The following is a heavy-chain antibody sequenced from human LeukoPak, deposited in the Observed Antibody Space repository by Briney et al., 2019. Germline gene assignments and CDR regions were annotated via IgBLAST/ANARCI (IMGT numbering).Heavy chain of an antibody. CDR1: GYTFTSYG. V-gene: IGHV1-18*01. CDR2: ISAYNGNT. Sequence: ASVKVSCKASGYTFTSYGISWVRQAPGQGLEWMGWISAYNGNTDYAQKLQGRVTMTTDTSTSTAYMELRSLRSDDTAVYYCARFRPYYYDSSGYAYWGQGTLVTVSS. J-gene: IGHJ4*02. CDR3: ARFRPYYYDSSGYAY. D-gene: IGHD3-22*01.